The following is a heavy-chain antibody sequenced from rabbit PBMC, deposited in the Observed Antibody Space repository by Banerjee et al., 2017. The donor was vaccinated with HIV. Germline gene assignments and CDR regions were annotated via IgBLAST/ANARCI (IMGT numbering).Heavy chain of an antibody. V-gene: IGHV1S47*01. Sequence: QEQLKETGGGLVQPGGSLTLSCKASGFDFSSYGVSWVRQAPGKGLEWIGYIDPIFHITTYANWVNGRFSISRENTQNTVSLQLNSLTAADTATYFCVREVAARFHLWGQGTLVTVS. CDR3: VREVAARFHL. J-gene: IGHJ4*01. D-gene: IGHD4-1*01. CDR2: IDPIFHIT. CDR1: GFDFSSYG.